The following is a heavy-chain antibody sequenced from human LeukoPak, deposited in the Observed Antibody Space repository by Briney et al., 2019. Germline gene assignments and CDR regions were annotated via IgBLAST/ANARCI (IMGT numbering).Heavy chain of an antibody. Sequence: PGGSLRLSCAASGFTFSDYYMSWIRQTPGKGLEWVSYISSSGSTIYYADSVKGRFTISRDNAKNSLYLQMNSLRAVDTAVYYCASSSGWRPHDAFDIWGQGTMVTVSS. CDR3: ASSSGWRPHDAFDI. D-gene: IGHD6-19*01. CDR2: ISSSGSTI. J-gene: IGHJ3*02. CDR1: GFTFSDYY. V-gene: IGHV3-11*01.